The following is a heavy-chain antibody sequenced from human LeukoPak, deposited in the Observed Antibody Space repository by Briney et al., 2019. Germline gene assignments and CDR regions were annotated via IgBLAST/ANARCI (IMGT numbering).Heavy chain of an antibody. CDR3: ARSFRGHYDSSGYDY. CDR2: ISTSSSYI. Sequence: GGSLRLSCAASGFTFSSYTMNWVRQAPGKGLEWVSSISTSSSYIYYADLVKGRFTISRDNAKNSLYLQMNSLRAEDTAVYSCARSFRGHYDSSGYDYWGQGTLVTVSS. CDR1: GFTFSSYT. V-gene: IGHV3-21*01. J-gene: IGHJ4*02. D-gene: IGHD3-22*01.